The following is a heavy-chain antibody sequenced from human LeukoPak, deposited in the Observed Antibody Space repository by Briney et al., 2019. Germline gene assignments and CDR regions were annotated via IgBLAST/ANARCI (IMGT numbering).Heavy chain of an antibody. D-gene: IGHD3-16*01. CDR1: GFTFDDYA. CDR3: AKDGPFGSN. J-gene: IGHJ4*02. Sequence: GGSLRLSCAASGFTFDDYAMHWVGQAPGKGLEWVSGISWNSGSIGYADSVKGRLTISRDNAKNSLYLQMNSLRAEDTALYYCAKDGPFGSNWGQGTLVTVSS. V-gene: IGHV3-9*01. CDR2: ISWNSGSI.